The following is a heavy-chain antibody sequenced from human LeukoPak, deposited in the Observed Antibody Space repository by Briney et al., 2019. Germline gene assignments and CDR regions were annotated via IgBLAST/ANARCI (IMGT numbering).Heavy chain of an antibody. CDR2: IIPIFGIA. CDR1: GGTFSSYA. V-gene: IGHV1-69*04. Sequence: SVKVSCKASGGTFSSYAISWVRQAPGQGLEWMGRIIPIFGIANYAQKFQGRVTITADKSTSTAYMELSSLRSEDTAVYYCARGLMVYAGIRFDPWGQGTLVTVSS. CDR3: ARGLMVYAGIRFDP. D-gene: IGHD2-8*01. J-gene: IGHJ5*02.